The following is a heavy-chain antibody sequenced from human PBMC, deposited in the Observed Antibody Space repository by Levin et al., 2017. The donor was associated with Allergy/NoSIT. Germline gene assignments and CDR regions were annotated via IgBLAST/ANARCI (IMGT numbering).Heavy chain of an antibody. J-gene: IGHJ6*03. CDR2: IHHSGST. V-gene: IGHV4-59*01. D-gene: IGHD5-12*01. Sequence: GSLRLSCTVSGGPMSSSYWGWIRQPPGKGLEWIAFIHHSGSTIYNPSLKSRVNISIDTSKYQISLKLTSVTAADTAVYYCVKAHSGYDLYFYHYMYVWGTGTTVTVSS. CDR1: GGPMSSSY. CDR3: VKAHSGYDLYFYHYMYV.